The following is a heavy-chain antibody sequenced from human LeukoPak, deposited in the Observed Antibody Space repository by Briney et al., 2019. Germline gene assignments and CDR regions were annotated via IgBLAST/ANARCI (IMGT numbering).Heavy chain of an antibody. CDR3: EHREALGPSFDH. J-gene: IGHJ4*02. CDR2: IFWDDDK. V-gene: IGHV2-5*02. CDR1: GLSLPTIGEG. D-gene: IGHD1-26*01. Sequence: ESGPTLVKPRQTAALTCTISGLSLPTIGEGVGWIRQPPGKALEWLALIFWDDDKRYNPSLKTRLTINKDTSNNQVVLTMTNMDPVATGTDHAEHREALGPSFDHWGQGTLVTVSS.